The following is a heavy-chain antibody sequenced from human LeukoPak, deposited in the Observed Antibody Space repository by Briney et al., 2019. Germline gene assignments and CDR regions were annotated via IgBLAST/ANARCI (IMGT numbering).Heavy chain of an antibody. J-gene: IGHJ4*02. Sequence: GGSLRLSCIVSGLPFSDYYMNWIRQAPGKGLEWISYISSSSSYSDYADSVKGRFTISRDNAKSALYLQLNSLRLEDTAVYYCAAGTAADFWGQGTLVTVSS. D-gene: IGHD6-13*01. CDR1: GLPFSDYY. CDR2: ISSSSSYS. V-gene: IGHV3-11*03. CDR3: AAGTAADF.